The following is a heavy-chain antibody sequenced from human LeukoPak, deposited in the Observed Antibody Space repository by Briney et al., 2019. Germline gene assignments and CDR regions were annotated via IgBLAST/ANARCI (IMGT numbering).Heavy chain of an antibody. D-gene: IGHD3-10*01. Sequence: GGSLRLSCAASGFTFSSYAMHWVRQAPGKGLEYVSAISSNGGSTYYANSVKGRFTISRDNSKNTLYLQMNSLRAEDTAVYYCAKDRTPRLYYYGSGSEYDYWGQGTLVTVSS. J-gene: IGHJ4*02. V-gene: IGHV3-64*01. CDR3: AKDRTPRLYYYGSGSEYDY. CDR2: ISSNGGST. CDR1: GFTFSSYA.